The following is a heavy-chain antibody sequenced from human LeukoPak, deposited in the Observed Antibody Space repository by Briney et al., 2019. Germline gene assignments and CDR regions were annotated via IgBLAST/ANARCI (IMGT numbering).Heavy chain of an antibody. J-gene: IGHJ6*02. CDR2: INHSGST. D-gene: IGHD2-2*01. Sequence: PSETLSLTCAVYGGSFSGYHWSWIRQPPGKGLEWIGEINHSGSTNYNPSLKSRVTISVDTSKNQFSLKLSSVTAADTAVYYCARGRRYCSSTSCSRGYYYYYGMDVWGQGTTVTVSS. CDR3: ARGRRYCSSTSCSRGYYYYYGMDV. V-gene: IGHV4-34*01. CDR1: GGSFSGYH.